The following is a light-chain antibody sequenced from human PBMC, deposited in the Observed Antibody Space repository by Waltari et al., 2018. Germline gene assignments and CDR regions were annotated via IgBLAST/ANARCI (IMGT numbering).Light chain of an antibody. V-gene: IGKV3-20*01. J-gene: IGKJ4*01. CDR1: QTVSTIA. CDR2: STY. Sequence: EIVLTQSPGTLSLSPGDRATLSCRASQTVSTIALSWYQQKPGQPPRVLIYSTYNRATGIPDTFSGSGSGTDFTLTINRLAPEDFAMYYCQQYDGIVVTFGGGTKVEI. CDR3: QQYDGIVVT.